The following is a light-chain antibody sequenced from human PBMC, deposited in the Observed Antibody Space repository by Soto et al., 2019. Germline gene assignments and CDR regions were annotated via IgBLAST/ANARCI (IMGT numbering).Light chain of an antibody. V-gene: IGKV3-11*01. Sequence: EIVLTQSPGTLSLSPGERATLSCRASQSVSSSYLAWYQHKPGQAPRLLIYGASTRATGIPARFSGSGSGTDFTLTISSLEPEDFAVYYCQQRSNWPPALSFGGGTKVDIK. CDR1: QSVSSSY. CDR3: QQRSNWPPALS. CDR2: GAS. J-gene: IGKJ4*01.